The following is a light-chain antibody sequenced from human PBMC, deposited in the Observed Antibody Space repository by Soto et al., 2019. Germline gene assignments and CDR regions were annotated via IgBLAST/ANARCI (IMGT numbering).Light chain of an antibody. J-gene: IGKJ1*01. Sequence: DIQLTQAPSSVSASVGDSVTITCRASQPIGDRLAWFQQKPGRAPRHLIQFASTLLRGFPSRFSGSGSGTEFMLTINSLQAEDFATYYCLQAQAFPRPFGQG. CDR3: LQAQAFPRP. CDR2: FAS. V-gene: IGKV1-12*01. CDR1: QPIGDR.